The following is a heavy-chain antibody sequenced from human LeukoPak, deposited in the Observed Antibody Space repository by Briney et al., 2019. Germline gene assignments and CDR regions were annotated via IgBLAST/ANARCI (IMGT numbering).Heavy chain of an antibody. CDR2: IYYSGST. CDR1: GGSISSSSYY. J-gene: IGHJ4*02. CDR3: ARRQTVRWLQFYYFDY. Sequence: SETLSLTCTVSGGSISSSSYYWGWIRQPPGKGLEWIGSIYYSGSTYYNPFLKSRVTISVDTSKNQFSLKLSSVTAADTAVYYCARRQTVRWLQFYYFDYWGQGTLVTVSS. V-gene: IGHV4-39*07. D-gene: IGHD5-24*01.